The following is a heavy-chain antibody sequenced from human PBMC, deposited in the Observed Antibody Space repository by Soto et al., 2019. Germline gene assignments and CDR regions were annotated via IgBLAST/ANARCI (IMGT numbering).Heavy chain of an antibody. CDR1: GYSFTSYW. J-gene: IGHJ6*02. V-gene: IGHV5-51*01. CDR2: IYPGDSDT. CDR3: ARPDYGDYYYGMDV. Sequence: GVSLKISCKGSGYSFTSYWIGWVRQLPGKDLEWMGIIYPGDSDTRYSPSFPDQVTISADKPISTAYLQWSSLKASDTAMYYCARPDYGDYYYGMDVWGQGTTVTDS. D-gene: IGHD4-17*01.